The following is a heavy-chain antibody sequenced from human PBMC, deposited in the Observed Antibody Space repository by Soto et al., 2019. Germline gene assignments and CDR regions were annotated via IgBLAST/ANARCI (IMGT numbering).Heavy chain of an antibody. CDR2: TYFRSRWYN. J-gene: IGHJ6*03. CDR1: GDSVSSNTAA. CDR3: ARDLESGYSNYYYYMDV. D-gene: IGHD5-12*01. V-gene: IGHV6-1*01. Sequence: SQTLSLTCGISGDSVSSNTAAWHWIRQSPSRGLEWLGRTYFRSRWYNDYAVSVKSRITINADTSKNQFSLHLNSVSPEDTAVYYCARDLESGYSNYYYYMDVWGKGTTVTVSS.